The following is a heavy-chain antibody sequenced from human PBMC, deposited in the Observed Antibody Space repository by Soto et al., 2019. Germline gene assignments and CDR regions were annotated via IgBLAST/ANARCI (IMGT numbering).Heavy chain of an antibody. Sequence: ASVKVSCKASGYTFTSYGISWVLQAPGQGLQWMGWISAYNGNTNYAQKLQGRVTMTTDTSTSTAYMELRSLRSDDTAVYYCARNAISMIVVVTELFDDWGQGTLVTVSS. CDR3: ARNAISMIVVVTELFDD. J-gene: IGHJ4*02. CDR2: ISAYNGNT. V-gene: IGHV1-18*04. D-gene: IGHD3-22*01. CDR1: GYTFTSYG.